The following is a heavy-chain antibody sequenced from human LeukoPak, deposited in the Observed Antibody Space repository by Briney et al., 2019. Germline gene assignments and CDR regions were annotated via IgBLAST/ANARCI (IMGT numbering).Heavy chain of an antibody. CDR3: ARGGWYVDY. Sequence: PSETLSLTCTVSAGSINNHYWSWIRQPPGKGLEWIGYIYSSGSTNYNPSLKSRVTISVDTSKNQFSLKLTSVTAADTAVYYCARGGWYVDYWGQGALATVSS. CDR1: AGSINNHY. CDR2: IYSSGST. D-gene: IGHD6-19*01. J-gene: IGHJ4*02. V-gene: IGHV4-59*08.